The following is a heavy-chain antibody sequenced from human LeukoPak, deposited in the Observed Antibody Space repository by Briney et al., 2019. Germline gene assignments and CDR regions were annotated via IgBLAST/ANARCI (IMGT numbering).Heavy chain of an antibody. CDR1: GFTFSSYS. CDR2: ISSSSSYI. D-gene: IGHD6-13*01. J-gene: IGHJ6*02. V-gene: IGHV3-21*04. Sequence: PGGSLRLSCAASGFTFSSYSMNWVRQAPGKGLEWVSSISSSSSYIYYADSVKGRFTISRDNAKNSLYLQMNSLRAEATAVYYCARDAKVLYSSSGDYYYYGMDVWGQGTTVTVSS. CDR3: ARDAKVLYSSSGDYYYYGMDV.